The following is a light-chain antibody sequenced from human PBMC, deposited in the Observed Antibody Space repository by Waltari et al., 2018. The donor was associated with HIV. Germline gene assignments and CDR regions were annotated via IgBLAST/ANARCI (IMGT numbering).Light chain of an antibody. V-gene: IGLV1-51*01. CDR2: DND. J-gene: IGLJ1*01. CDR3: ETWHTAQNSGL. CDR1: IGNFRNNF. Sequence: QSVLTQPPSVSAAPGQAVTISCSAAIGNFRNNFVSWYQHLPGTGPRLIIYDNDQRPSGIPDRFSASKSGTSAALAISGLQTGDEAFYCCETWHTAQNSGLFGTGTKVNVL.